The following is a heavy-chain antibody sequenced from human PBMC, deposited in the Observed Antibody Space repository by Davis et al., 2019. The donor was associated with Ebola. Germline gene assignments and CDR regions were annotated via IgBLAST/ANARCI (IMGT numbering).Heavy chain of an antibody. V-gene: IGHV3-21*01. J-gene: IGHJ6*04. CDR1: GFTFSTYS. Sequence: PGGSLRLSCAASGFTFSTYSMNWVRQAPGKGLEWVSSISGSGYYIYYADSLKGRFTISRDNAKNSLYLQMNSLRDEDTAAYYCARGAPYSSGWYWRYEYNMDVWGKGTTVTVSS. D-gene: IGHD6-19*01. CDR3: ARGAPYSSGWYWRYEYNMDV. CDR2: ISGSGYYI.